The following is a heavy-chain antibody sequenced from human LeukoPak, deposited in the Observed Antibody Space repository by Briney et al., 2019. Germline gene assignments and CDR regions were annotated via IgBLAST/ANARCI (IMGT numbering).Heavy chain of an antibody. CDR1: GGTFSSYA. CDR2: IIPIFGTA. Sequence: ASVKVSCKASGGTFSSYAISWVRQAPGQGLEWMEGIIPIFGTANYAQKFQGRVTITTDESTSTAYMELSSLRSEDTAVYYCAREYCSSTSCYYPWFDPWGQGTLVTVSS. V-gene: IGHV1-69*05. CDR3: AREYCSSTSCYYPWFDP. J-gene: IGHJ5*02. D-gene: IGHD2-2*01.